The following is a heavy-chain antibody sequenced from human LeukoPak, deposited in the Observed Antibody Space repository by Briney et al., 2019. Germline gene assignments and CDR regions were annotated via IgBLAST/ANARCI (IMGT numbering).Heavy chain of an antibody. Sequence: GGSLRLSCAASGFTFDDYAMHWVRQAPGKGLEWVSGISWNSGSIGYADSVKGRFTISRDNAKNSLYLQMNSLRAEDTALYYCAKDKGERKATLRRGGGSEFDYWGQGTLVTVSS. V-gene: IGHV3-9*01. CDR3: AKDKGERKATLRRGGGSEFDY. CDR2: ISWNSGSI. CDR1: GFTFDDYA. J-gene: IGHJ4*02. D-gene: IGHD1-26*01.